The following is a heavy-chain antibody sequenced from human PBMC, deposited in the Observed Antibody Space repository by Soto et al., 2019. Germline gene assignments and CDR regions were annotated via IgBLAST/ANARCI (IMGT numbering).Heavy chain of an antibody. CDR2: IYYGGST. J-gene: IGHJ4*02. CDR3: ARGPSGDKIDY. D-gene: IGHD7-27*01. CDR1: GGSIGGSSDC. V-gene: IGHV4-30-4*08. Sequence: SETLSLTCTVSGGSIGGSSDCWSWIRQPPGKGLEWIGHIYYGGSTYYSPSLKGRVTISADTSETQFSLKLSSVSAADTAVYYCARGPSGDKIDYWGQGIQVTVSS.